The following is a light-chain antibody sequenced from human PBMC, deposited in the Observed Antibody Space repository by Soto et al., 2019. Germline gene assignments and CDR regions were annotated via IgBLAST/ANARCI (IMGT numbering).Light chain of an antibody. Sequence: DIKLTQSPSLLSASVGDRVTITCRASQGISTYLAWYQQKPGKAPKLLIYDASTLESGVPSRFSGSGSGTEFTLTISSLQHEDFANYYCQHYNSYSTFGQGTKVEIK. CDR2: DAS. V-gene: IGKV1-9*01. CDR3: QHYNSYST. CDR1: QGISTY. J-gene: IGKJ1*01.